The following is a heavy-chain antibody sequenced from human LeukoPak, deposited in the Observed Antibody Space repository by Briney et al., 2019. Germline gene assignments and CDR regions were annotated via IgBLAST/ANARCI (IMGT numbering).Heavy chain of an antibody. D-gene: IGHD4-17*01. CDR2: IYHSGST. Sequence: TSGTLSLTCAVSGDSISSTNWWSWVRQPPGKGLEWIGEIYHSGSTNYNPSLKTRVTISVDKSKNQFSLKLSSVTAADTAVYYCARASHDYGDYSHFDYWGQGTLVTVSS. CDR1: GDSISSTNW. CDR3: ARASHDYGDYSHFDY. V-gene: IGHV4-4*02. J-gene: IGHJ4*02.